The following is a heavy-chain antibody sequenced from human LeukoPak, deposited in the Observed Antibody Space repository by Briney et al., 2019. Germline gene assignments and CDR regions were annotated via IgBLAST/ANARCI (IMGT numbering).Heavy chain of an antibody. CDR2: ISGSGGST. D-gene: IGHD3-10*01. CDR3: AKDPGGKYSRGVIANY. V-gene: IGHV3-23*01. Sequence: GGSLRLSCAASGFTFSSYAMSWVRQAPGKGLEWVSAISGSGGSTYYADSVKGRFTISRDNSKNTLYLQMNSLRAEDTAAYYCAKDPGGKYSRGVIANYWGQGTLVTVSS. CDR1: GFTFSSYA. J-gene: IGHJ4*02.